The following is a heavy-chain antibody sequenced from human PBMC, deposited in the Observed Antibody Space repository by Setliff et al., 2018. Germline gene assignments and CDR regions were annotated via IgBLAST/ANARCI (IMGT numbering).Heavy chain of an antibody. J-gene: IGHJ4*01. V-gene: IGHV1-69*13. D-gene: IGHD3-22*01. CDR2: IIPIFHSP. CDR1: GGTFNNYA. Sequence: SVKVSCKASGGTFNNYALSWVRQAPGQGLEWMGGIIPIFHSPNYAQSFQGRVAISADESTSSVFLELSSLRSEDTAVYYCATKDYDTSGYYRPFGFWGQGTLVTVSS. CDR3: ATKDYDTSGYYRPFGF.